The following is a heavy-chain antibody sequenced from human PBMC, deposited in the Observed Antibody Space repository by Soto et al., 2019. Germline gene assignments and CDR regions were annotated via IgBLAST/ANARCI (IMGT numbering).Heavy chain of an antibody. CDR3: VSHPHWARPFES. V-gene: IGHV3-48*03. J-gene: IGHJ4*02. CDR2: ISTTGGHV. D-gene: IGHD7-27*01. Sequence: EARLVESGGDLVKSGGSLRLSCVGSGFLFRNYEMNWVRQAPGKGLEWLAHISTTGGHVSESDSVKGRFTLSRDNTKHTLYLQMNSLRTEDTSGYYCVSHPHWARPFESWGQGTLFNVSS. CDR1: GFLFRNYE.